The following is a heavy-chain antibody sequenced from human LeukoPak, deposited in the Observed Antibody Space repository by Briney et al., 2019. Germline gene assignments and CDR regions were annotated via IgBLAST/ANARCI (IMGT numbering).Heavy chain of an antibody. CDR2: IYYSGST. Sequence: SETLSLTCTVSGGSISSHYWGWIRQPPGKGLEWIGYIYYSGSTNYNPSLKSRVTISVDTSKNQFSLKLSSVTAADTAVYYCARTLPGFWSGYYTFDYWGQGTLVTVSS. CDR3: ARTLPGFWSGYYTFDY. D-gene: IGHD3-3*01. CDR1: GGSISSHY. J-gene: IGHJ4*02. V-gene: IGHV4-59*11.